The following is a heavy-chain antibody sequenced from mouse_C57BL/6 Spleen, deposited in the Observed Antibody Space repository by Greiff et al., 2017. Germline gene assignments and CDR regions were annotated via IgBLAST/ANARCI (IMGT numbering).Heavy chain of an antibody. CDR2: IDPTDSST. D-gene: IGHD2-4*01. CDR3: ARGGYDFYFDY. J-gene: IGHJ2*01. CDR1: GYTFTSYW. Sequence: VQLQQPGAELVMPGASVKLSCKASGYTFTSYWMHWVKQRPGQGLEWIGEIDPTDSSTNYNQKFKGKSTLTVDKSSSTAYMQLSSLTSEDSAVXYCARGGYDFYFDYWGQGTTLTVSS. V-gene: IGHV1-69*01.